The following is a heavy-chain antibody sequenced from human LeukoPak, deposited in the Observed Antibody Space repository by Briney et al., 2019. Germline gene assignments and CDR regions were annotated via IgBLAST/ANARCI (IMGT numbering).Heavy chain of an antibody. J-gene: IGHJ4*02. D-gene: IGHD1-1*01. CDR3: AREANARFDY. CDR2: ISQDGSEK. Sequence: SGGSLRLSCAASGFTFSSYWMSSLRQAPGKGLEWVATISQDGSEKFYVDSAKGRFTVSRDNAKTSLYLQMNSLRAEDTAVYYCAREANARFDYWGQGTLVTVSS. V-gene: IGHV3-7*01. CDR1: GFTFSSYW.